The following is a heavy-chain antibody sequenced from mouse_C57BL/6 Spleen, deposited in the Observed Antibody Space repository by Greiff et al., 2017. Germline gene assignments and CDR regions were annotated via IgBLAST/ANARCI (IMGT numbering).Heavy chain of an antibody. CDR2: IDPSDSET. J-gene: IGHJ1*03. CDR1: GYTFTSYW. D-gene: IGHD3-2*02. V-gene: IGHV1-52*01. Sequence: VQLQQPGAELVRPGSSVKLSCKASGYTFTSYWMQWVKQRPIQGLEWIGNIDPSDSETHYNQKFTDKATLTVDKSSSTAYMQLSSLTSADSAVYYWARSGTWYFDVWGTGTTVTVSS. CDR3: ARSGTWYFDV.